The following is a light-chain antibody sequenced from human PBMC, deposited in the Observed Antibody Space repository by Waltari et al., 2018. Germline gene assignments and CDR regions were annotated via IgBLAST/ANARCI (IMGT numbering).Light chain of an antibody. V-gene: IGLV1-47*01. Sequence: QSVLTQPPSASGTPGQRVTISCSGSSSNIGSNYVSWYQQPPGTAPKLLIYRNNQRPSGVPDRFSGSKSGTSASLAISGLRSEDEADYYCAAWDDSLSVHVVFGGGTKLTVL. CDR2: RNN. CDR1: SSNIGSNY. CDR3: AAWDDSLSVHVV. J-gene: IGLJ2*01.